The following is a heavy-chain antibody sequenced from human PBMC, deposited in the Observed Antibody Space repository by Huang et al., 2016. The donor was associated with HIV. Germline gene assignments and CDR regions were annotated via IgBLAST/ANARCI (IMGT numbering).Heavy chain of an antibody. CDR2: VSNDGTNK. V-gene: IGHV3-30-3*01. CDR3: ARADNFDWSYIDL. Sequence: QVQLGESGGGVVQPGTSLRLSCVTSDLIFTDYALHGVRQDPGKGLEWVAVVSNDGTNKFDADSVKGRVTISRYRSKKTIHLQMNSLRDDDTATYYCARADNFDWSYIDLWGQGTPVIVSS. D-gene: IGHD3-9*01. J-gene: IGHJ5*02. CDR1: DLIFTDYA.